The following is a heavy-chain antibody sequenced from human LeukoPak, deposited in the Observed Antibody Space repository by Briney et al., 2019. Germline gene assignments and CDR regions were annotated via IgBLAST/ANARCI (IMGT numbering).Heavy chain of an antibody. D-gene: IGHD1-1*01. CDR1: GYTFTSHD. V-gene: IGHV1-8*01. CDR3: ARDTNDVRSYYFDY. CDR2: MNPNSGNT. Sequence: ASVKVSCKASGYTFTSHDINWVRQATGQGLEWMGWMNPNSGNTGYAQKFRGRVTMTRNTSISTAYMELSSLRSEDTAVYYCARDTNDVRSYYFDYWGQGTLVTVSS. J-gene: IGHJ4*02.